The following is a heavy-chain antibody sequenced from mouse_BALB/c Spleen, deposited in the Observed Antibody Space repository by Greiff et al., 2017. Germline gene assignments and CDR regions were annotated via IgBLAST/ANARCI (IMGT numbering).Heavy chain of an antibody. J-gene: IGHJ1*01. V-gene: IGHV1-87*01. CDR2: IYPGDGDT. CDR3: ARGSLLRGYFDV. CDR1: GYTFTSYW. D-gene: IGHD2-1*01. Sequence: QVQLKESGAELARPGASVKLSCKASGYTFTSYWMQWVKQRPGQGLEWIGAIYPGDGDTRYTQKFKGKATLTADKSSSTAYMQLSSLASEDSAVYYCARGSLLRGYFDVWGAGTTVTVSS.